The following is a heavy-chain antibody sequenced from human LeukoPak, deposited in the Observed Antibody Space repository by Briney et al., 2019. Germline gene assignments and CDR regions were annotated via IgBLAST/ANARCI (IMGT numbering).Heavy chain of an antibody. CDR2: INPNSGGT. J-gene: IGHJ6*02. D-gene: IGHD3-10*01. V-gene: IGHV1-2*02. CDR1: GYTFTGYY. Sequence: APVKVSCKASGYTFTGYYMHWVRQAPGQGLEWMGWINPNSGGTNYAQKFQGRVTMTRNTSISTAYMELSSLRSEDTAVYYCARGWVTMVRGPMDVWGQGTTVTVSS. CDR3: ARGWVTMVRGPMDV.